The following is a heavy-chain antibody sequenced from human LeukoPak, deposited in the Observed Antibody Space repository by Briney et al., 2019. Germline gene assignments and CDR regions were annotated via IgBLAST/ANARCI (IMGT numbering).Heavy chain of an antibody. CDR1: GFTFSSYA. Sequence: GGSLRLSCAAPGFTFSSYAMSWVRQGPGKGPEWVSAIRGRGGSTDNADSVKGRFTISRDNSKNTLYLQMNSLRAEDTAVYYCAKDQFWVIAVAGPLDYWGQGTLVTVSS. V-gene: IGHV3-23*01. CDR3: AKDQFWVIAVAGPLDY. CDR2: IRGRGGST. J-gene: IGHJ4*02. D-gene: IGHD6-19*01.